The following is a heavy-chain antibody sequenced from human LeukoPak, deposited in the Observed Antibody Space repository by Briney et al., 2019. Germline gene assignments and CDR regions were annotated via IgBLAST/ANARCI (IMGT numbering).Heavy chain of an antibody. D-gene: IGHD3-22*01. CDR1: GYTFTGYY. J-gene: IGHJ4*02. Sequence: ASVKVSCKASGYTFTGYYMHWVRQAPGQGLEWMGWINPNSGGTNYAQEFQGRVTMTRDTSISTAYMELSRLRSDDTAVYYCAREAQYYYDSSGYYIFDYWGQGTPVTVSS. V-gene: IGHV1-2*02. CDR2: INPNSGGT. CDR3: AREAQYYYDSSGYYIFDY.